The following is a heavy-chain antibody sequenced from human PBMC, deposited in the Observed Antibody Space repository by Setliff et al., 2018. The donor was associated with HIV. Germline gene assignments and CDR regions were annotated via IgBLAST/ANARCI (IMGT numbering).Heavy chain of an antibody. J-gene: IGHJ6*03. Sequence: SETLSLTCTVSGGSISSGGYYWSWIRQHPGKGLEWIGYIYYSGSTYYNPSLKSRVTISIDTSKNQFSLKLSSVTAADTAVCYCARGLVVVTDSDYDTNYYYYYYMDVWGKGTTVTVSS. V-gene: IGHV4-31*03. CDR3: ARGLVVVTDSDYDTNYYYYYYMDV. CDR1: GGSISSGGYY. CDR2: IYYSGST. D-gene: IGHD5-12*01.